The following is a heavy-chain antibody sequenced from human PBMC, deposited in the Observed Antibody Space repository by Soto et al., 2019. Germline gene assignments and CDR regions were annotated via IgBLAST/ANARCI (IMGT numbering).Heavy chain of an antibody. D-gene: IGHD2-15*01. CDR3: ARGVVVVAATFYYYYYMDV. CDR1: GYTFTSYD. CDR2: MNPNSGNT. V-gene: IGHV1-8*01. J-gene: IGHJ6*03. Sequence: ASVKVSCKASGYTFTSYDINWVRQATGQGLEWMGWMNPNSGNTGYAQKFQGRVTMTRNTSISTAYMELSSLRSEDTAVYYCARGVVVVAATFYYYYYMDVWGKGNTVTVSS.